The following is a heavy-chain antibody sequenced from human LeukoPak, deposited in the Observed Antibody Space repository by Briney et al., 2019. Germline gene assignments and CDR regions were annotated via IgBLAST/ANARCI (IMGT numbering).Heavy chain of an antibody. V-gene: IGHV4-34*01. J-gene: IGHJ5*02. D-gene: IGHD1-26*01. Sequence: PSETLSLTCAVYIESFSGYHWNWIRQTPGKGLEWIGEISDSGTTNINPSLKSRVTISVDTSKNQFSLKLSSVTAADTAVYYCARDRDSGSYYGGDNWFDPWGQGTLVTVSS. CDR2: ISDSGTT. CDR3: ARDRDSGSYYGGDNWFDP. CDR1: IESFSGYH.